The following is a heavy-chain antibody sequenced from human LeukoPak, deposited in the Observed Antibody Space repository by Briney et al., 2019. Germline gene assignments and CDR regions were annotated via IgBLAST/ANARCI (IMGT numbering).Heavy chain of an antibody. CDR1: GFTFRSHG. CDR2: IWYDGSNK. J-gene: IGHJ4*02. CDR3: AGDRATSYFDY. D-gene: IGHD5-12*01. V-gene: IGHV3-33*01. Sequence: GGSLRLSCAASGFTFRSHGMHWVRQAPGKGLAWVAFIWYDGSNKYYTDSVKGRFTISRDNSKNTLYLQMNSLRAEDTAVYYCAGDRATSYFDYWGQGALVTISS.